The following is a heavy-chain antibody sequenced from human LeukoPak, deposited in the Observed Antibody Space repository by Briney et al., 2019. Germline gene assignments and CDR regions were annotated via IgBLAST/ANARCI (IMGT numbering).Heavy chain of an antibody. CDR2: INSNGSST. Sequence: PGGSLRLSCAASGFTFSGYWMHWVRRARGKGLVWVSRINSNGSSTSYADSVKGRFTISRDNAKNTLYLQMNSLRAEDTSVYYCARGGRYTNAAFDIWGQGTMVTVSS. D-gene: IGHD1-26*01. CDR3: ARGGRYTNAAFDI. J-gene: IGHJ3*02. CDR1: GFTFSGYW. V-gene: IGHV3-74*01.